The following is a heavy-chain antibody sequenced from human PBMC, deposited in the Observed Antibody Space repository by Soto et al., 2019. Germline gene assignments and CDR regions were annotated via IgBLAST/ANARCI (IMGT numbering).Heavy chain of an antibody. CDR2: THYSGNT. J-gene: IGHJ4*02. CDR1: GGSISTYY. CDR3: ASHTVTIRAGFDY. D-gene: IGHD4-17*01. V-gene: IGHV4-59*13. Sequence: QVQLQESGPGLVKPSETLSLTCTVSGGSISTYYWDWIRQPPGKELEWIGYTHYSGNTDYHPSLRSRVTISLDTSRNQFSLKLSSVTAADTAIYYCASHTVTIRAGFDYWGPGALVTVSS.